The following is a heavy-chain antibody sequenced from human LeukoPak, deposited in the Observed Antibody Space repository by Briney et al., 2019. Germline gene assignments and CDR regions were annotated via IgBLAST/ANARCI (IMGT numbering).Heavy chain of an antibody. D-gene: IGHD4-17*01. CDR1: GGSISSGSCY. V-gene: IGHV4-61*02. CDR3: ARDTTPDYGDYGWFDP. J-gene: IGHJ5*02. CDR2: IYTSGST. Sequence: SQTLSLTCTVSGGSISSGSCYWSWIRQPAGKGLEWIGRIYTSGSTNYNPSLKSRVTISVDTSKNQFSLKLSSVTAADTAVYYCARDTTPDYGDYGWFDPWGQGTLVTVSS.